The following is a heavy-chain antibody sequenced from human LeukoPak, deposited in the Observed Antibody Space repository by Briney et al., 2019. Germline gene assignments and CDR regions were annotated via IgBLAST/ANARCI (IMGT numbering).Heavy chain of an antibody. CDR1: GGSISSGGYY. CDR2: IYYSGST. V-gene: IGHV4-31*03. Sequence: PSQTLSLTCTVSGGSISSGGYYWSWIRQHPGKGLEWIGYIYYSGSTYYSPSLKSRVSISVDTSKNQFSLKLSSVTAADTAVYYCARKIGYCSGGSCRRGYYYYGMDVWGQGTTVTVSS. D-gene: IGHD2-15*01. J-gene: IGHJ6*02. CDR3: ARKIGYCSGGSCRRGYYYYGMDV.